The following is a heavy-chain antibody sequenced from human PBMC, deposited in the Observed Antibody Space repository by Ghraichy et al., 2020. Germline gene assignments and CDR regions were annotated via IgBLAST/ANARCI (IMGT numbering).Heavy chain of an antibody. CDR2: IGTAGDT. D-gene: IGHD3-22*01. J-gene: IGHJ6*02. CDR3: AREWPRRDSYYYYGMDV. Sequence: GGSLRLSCAASGFTFSSYDMHWVRQATGKGLEWVSAIGTAGDTYYPGFVKGRFTISRENAKNSLYLQMNSLRAGDTAVYYCAREWPRRDSYYYYGMDVWGQGTTVTVSS. CDR1: GFTFSSYD. V-gene: IGHV3-13*01.